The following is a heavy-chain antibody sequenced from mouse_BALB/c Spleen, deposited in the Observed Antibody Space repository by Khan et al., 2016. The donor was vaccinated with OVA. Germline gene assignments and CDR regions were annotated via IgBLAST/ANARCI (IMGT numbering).Heavy chain of an antibody. J-gene: IGHJ3*01. Sequence: VQLQQSGPELVKPGGSLKISCKASGYSFTGYTMNWVRQSHGKNLEWIGLINPNNGDTYYNQKFKGKATLTVDKSSSTAYMELLSLTSEDSTVYYCARGGYGTFAYWGQGTLVTVSA. V-gene: IGHV1-20*01. CDR2: INPNNGDT. CDR1: GYSFTGYT. D-gene: IGHD2-1*01. CDR3: ARGGYGTFAY.